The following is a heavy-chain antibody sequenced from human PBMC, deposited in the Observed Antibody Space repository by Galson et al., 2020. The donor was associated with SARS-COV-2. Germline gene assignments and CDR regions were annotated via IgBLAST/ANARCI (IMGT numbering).Heavy chain of an antibody. Sequence: GGSLRLSCSASGFTFSSYAMHWVRQAPGKGLEYVSAISSNGGSTYYADSVKGRFTISRDNSKNTLYLQMSSLRAEDTAVYYCVKDLTPGEDTAMVTFDYWGQGTLVTVSS. D-gene: IGHD5-18*01. CDR3: VKDLTPGEDTAMVTFDY. J-gene: IGHJ4*02. CDR1: GFTFSSYA. V-gene: IGHV3-64D*06. CDR2: ISSNGGST.